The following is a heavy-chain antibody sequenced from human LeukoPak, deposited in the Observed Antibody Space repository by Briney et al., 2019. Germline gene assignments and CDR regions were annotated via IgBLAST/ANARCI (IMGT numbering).Heavy chain of an antibody. J-gene: IGHJ4*02. CDR3: ARATPPAVQFDY. CDR2: IYYSGST. D-gene: IGHD2-2*01. CDR1: GGSISSSSYY. Sequence: PSETLSLTCTVSGGSISSSSYYWGWIRQPPGKGLEWIGSIYYSGSTYYNPSLKSRVTISVDTSKNQFSLKLSSVTAADTAVYYCARATPPAVQFDYWGQGTLVTVSS. V-gene: IGHV4-39*01.